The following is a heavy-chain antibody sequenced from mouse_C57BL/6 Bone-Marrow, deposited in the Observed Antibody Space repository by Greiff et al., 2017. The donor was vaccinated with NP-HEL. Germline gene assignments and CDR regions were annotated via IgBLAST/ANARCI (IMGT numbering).Heavy chain of an antibody. J-gene: IGHJ3*01. CDR2: ISYDGSN. CDR1: GYSITSGYY. D-gene: IGHD2-4*01. Sequence: EVKLEESGPGLVKPSQSLSLTCSVTGYSITSGYYWNWIRQFPGNKLEWMGYISYDGSNNYNPSLKNRISITRDTSKNQFFLKLNSVTTEDTATYYCARDDYDGGPWFAYWGQGTLVTVSA. V-gene: IGHV3-6*01. CDR3: ARDDYDGGPWFAY.